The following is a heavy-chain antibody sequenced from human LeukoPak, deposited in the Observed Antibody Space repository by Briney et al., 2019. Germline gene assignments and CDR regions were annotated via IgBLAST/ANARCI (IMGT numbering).Heavy chain of an antibody. J-gene: IGHJ4*02. CDR1: GGSFSGNY. CDR3: ARNPVTISYYFDL. V-gene: IGHV4-34*01. D-gene: IGHD4-17*01. Sequence: PSETLSLTCGVYGGSFSGNYWSWIRQPPGKGLEWIGEINHSGNTNYNPSLKSRVAILLDTSKKHFSLQLNSVTAADTAVYYCARNPVTISYYFDLWGQGTQVTVSS. CDR2: INHSGNT.